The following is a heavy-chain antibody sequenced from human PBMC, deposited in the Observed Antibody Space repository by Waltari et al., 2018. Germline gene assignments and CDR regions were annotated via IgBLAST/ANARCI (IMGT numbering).Heavy chain of an antibody. CDR2: IIPIFGTA. CDR3: ARVRREYCSSSSCYSRGAFDY. CDR1: GGTFSRYA. D-gene: IGHD2-2*01. Sequence: QVQLVQSGAEVKKPGSSVKVSCKGSGGTFSRYAFRWVLQAPGQGLEWMGGIIPIFGTANYAQKFQGRVTITADESTSTAYMELSSLRSEDTAVYYCARVRREYCSSSSCYSRGAFDYWGQGTLVTVSS. J-gene: IGHJ4*02. V-gene: IGHV1-69*12.